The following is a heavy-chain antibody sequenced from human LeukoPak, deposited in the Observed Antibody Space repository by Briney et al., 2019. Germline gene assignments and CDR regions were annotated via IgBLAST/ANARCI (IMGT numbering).Heavy chain of an antibody. V-gene: IGHV4-59*08. CDR3: ARRPYYYDSSGYYAKNFAY. CDR2: IYYSGST. J-gene: IGHJ4*02. CDR1: GGSISSYY. Sequence: PSETLSLTCTVSGGSISSYYWSWIRQPPGKGLEWIGYIYYSGSTNYNPSLKSRVTISVDTSKNQFSLKLSSVTAADTAVYYCARRPYYYDSSGYYAKNFAYWGQGTLVTASS. D-gene: IGHD3-22*01.